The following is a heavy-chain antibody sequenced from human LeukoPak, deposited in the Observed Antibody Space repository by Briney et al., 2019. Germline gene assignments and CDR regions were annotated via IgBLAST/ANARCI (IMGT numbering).Heavy chain of an antibody. D-gene: IGHD3-22*01. CDR3: ARGVSYSDYDSSGY. Sequence: GASVKVSCKASGYTFTGYYMHWVRQAPGQGLEWMGWINPNSGGTNYAQKFQGRVTMTTDTSTSTAYMELRSLRSDDTAVYYCARGVSYSDYDSSGYWGQGTLVTVSS. J-gene: IGHJ4*02. CDR2: INPNSGGT. CDR1: GYTFTGYY. V-gene: IGHV1-2*02.